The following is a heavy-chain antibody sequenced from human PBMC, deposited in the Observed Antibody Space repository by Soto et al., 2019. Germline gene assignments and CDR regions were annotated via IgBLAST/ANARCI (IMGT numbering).Heavy chain of an antibody. D-gene: IGHD6-13*01. V-gene: IGHV3-53*02. CDR1: GFNVIGNY. CDR3: ARRGAFAGRALVDS. CDR2: IDRGGST. Sequence: EVQLVETGGGLIQPGGSLRLSCAASGFNVIGNYMSWVRQDPGKGLEWVSVIDRGGSTDYADSVKGRFTISRDNSKNTLYLQMNSRRAEATAVYYCARRGAFAGRALVDSWCQGTLVTVSS. J-gene: IGHJ4*02.